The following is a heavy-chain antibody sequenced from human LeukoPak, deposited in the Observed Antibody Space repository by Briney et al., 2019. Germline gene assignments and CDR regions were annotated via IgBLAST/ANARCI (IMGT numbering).Heavy chain of an antibody. CDR2: IKQDGSEK. CDR1: GFTFXSYW. V-gene: IGHV3-7*03. CDR3: ARGGAWYYYDSSGYYPNYFDY. Sequence: XRLSCAASGFTFXSYWMSWVRQAPGKGLEWVANIKQDGSEKYYVDSVKGRFTISRDNAKNSLYLQMNSLRAEDTAVYYCARGGAWYYYDSSGYYPNYFDYWGQGTLVTVSS. D-gene: IGHD3-22*01. J-gene: IGHJ4*02.